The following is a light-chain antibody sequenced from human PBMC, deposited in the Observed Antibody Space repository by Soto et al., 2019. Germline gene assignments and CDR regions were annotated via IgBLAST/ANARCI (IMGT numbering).Light chain of an antibody. J-gene: IGKJ1*01. CDR1: QDVATY. Sequence: DIQMTQSPSSLSASVGNRVTITCQASQDVATYLNWYQQKPGKAPNLLIYDASNLETGVPSRFSGPGSGTHFTFTISKLQPEDIATHYRQQYDNLPPTWTLGQGTKVDIK. V-gene: IGKV1-33*01. CDR3: QQYDNLPPTWT. CDR2: DAS.